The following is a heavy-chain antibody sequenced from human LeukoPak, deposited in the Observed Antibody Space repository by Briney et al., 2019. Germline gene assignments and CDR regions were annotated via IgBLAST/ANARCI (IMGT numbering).Heavy chain of an antibody. Sequence: PGGSLRLSCAASGFTVSSNYMGWVRQAPGKGLEWVSVLYSGGDTYYADSVKGRFTISRDNSKNTLYLQMNNLRVEDTAVYYCARDGYYWHYWGQGTLVTVSS. CDR2: LYSGGDT. CDR3: ARDGYYWHY. J-gene: IGHJ4*02. CDR1: GFTVSSNY. V-gene: IGHV3-66*01. D-gene: IGHD1-1*01.